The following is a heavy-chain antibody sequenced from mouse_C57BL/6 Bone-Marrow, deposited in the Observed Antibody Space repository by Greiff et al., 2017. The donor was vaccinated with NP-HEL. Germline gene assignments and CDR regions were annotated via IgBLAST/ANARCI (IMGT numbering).Heavy chain of an antibody. J-gene: IGHJ1*03. Sequence: EVQVVESGGGLVQPKGSLKLSCAASGFTFNTYAMHWVRQAPGKGLEWVARIRSKSSNYATYYADSVKDRFTISRDDSQSMLYLQMNNLKTEDTAMYYCVREDYDHDVWYFDVWGTGTTVTVSS. CDR1: GFTFNTYA. V-gene: IGHV10-3*01. D-gene: IGHD2-4*01. CDR2: IRSKSSNYAT. CDR3: VREDYDHDVWYFDV.